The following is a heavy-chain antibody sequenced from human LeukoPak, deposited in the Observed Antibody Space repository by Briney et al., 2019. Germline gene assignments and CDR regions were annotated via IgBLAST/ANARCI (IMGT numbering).Heavy chain of an antibody. CDR1: GYTFTSYD. J-gene: IGHJ6*03. CDR3: AGAIRTTVVNRNYYYYYMDV. V-gene: IGHV1-8*01. D-gene: IGHD4-23*01. CDR2: MNPSSGNT. Sequence: ASVKVSCKASGYTFTSYDINWVRQATGQGLEWMGWMNPSSGNTGYAQKFQGRVTMTRNTSISTAYMELSSLRSEDTAVYYCAGAIRTTVVNRNYYYYYMDVWGKGTTVTVSS.